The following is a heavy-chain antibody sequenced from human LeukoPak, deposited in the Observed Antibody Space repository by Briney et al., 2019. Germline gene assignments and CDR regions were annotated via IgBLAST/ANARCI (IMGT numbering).Heavy chain of an antibody. CDR3: ARSLRFGPPGWFDP. CDR1: GGSINNYY. V-gene: IGHV4-4*07. CDR2: IYTSGST. Sequence: SETLSLTCTVSGGSINNYYWSWIRQPAGKGLEWIGRIYTSGSTNYNPSLKSRLTMSVDTSKNQFSLKLSSVTAADTAVYYCARSLRFGPPGWFDPWGQGTLVTVSS. J-gene: IGHJ5*02. D-gene: IGHD3-10*01.